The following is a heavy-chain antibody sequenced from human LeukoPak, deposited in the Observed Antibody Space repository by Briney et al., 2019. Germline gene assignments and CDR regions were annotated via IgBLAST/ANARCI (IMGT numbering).Heavy chain of an antibody. CDR2: ISGSGGST. Sequence: GGSLRLSCAASGFTFSSYAMSWVRQAPGKGLGWVSAISGSGGSTYYADSVKGRFTISRDNSKNTLYLQMNSLRAEDRAVYYCAKEDITMVRGVPHAFDIWGQGTMVTVSS. D-gene: IGHD3-10*01. CDR3: AKEDITMVRGVPHAFDI. J-gene: IGHJ3*02. CDR1: GFTFSSYA. V-gene: IGHV3-23*01.